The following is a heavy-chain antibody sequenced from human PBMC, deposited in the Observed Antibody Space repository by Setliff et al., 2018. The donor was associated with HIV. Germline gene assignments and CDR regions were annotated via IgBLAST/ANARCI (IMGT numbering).Heavy chain of an antibody. J-gene: IGHJ4*02. CDR3: ARVSTAVTAAPLDY. V-gene: IGHV4-38-2*01. CDR2: IYHSGST. D-gene: IGHD4-17*01. Sequence: PSETLSLTCAVSGYSISSGYYWGWIRQPPGKGLEWIGSIYHSGSTSYNPSLKSRLTMSVDTSKSQFSLRLESMTAADTAMYYCARVSTAVTAAPLDYWSQGTLVTVTS. CDR1: GYSISSGYY.